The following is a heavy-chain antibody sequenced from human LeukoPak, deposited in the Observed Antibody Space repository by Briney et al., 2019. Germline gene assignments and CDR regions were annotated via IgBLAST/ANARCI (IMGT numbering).Heavy chain of an antibody. D-gene: IGHD6-19*01. CDR3: ARDGAVAGIGGYYYNHYMDV. J-gene: IGHJ6*03. V-gene: IGHV4-30-2*01. Sequence: PSQTLSLTCTVSGGSLSSGGYYWCWIRQPPGKGLEWIGYIYHSGSTYYNPSLKSRVTISVDRSKNQFSLRLSSVTAADTAVYYCARDGAVAGIGGYYYNHYMDVWGKGTTVTVSS. CDR1: GGSLSSGGYY. CDR2: IYHSGST.